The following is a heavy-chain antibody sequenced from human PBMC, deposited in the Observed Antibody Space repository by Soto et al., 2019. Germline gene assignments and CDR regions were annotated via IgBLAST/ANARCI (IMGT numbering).Heavy chain of an antibody. V-gene: IGHV3-30-3*01. CDR2: ISFDGTKK. J-gene: IGHJ6*02. CDR3: AREDDYGYRYINYGLDV. CDR1: GFTFNIYA. Sequence: QAQLVESGGGVVQPGRSLRLSCAASGFTFNIYALHWVRQAPGKGLEWVAVISFDGTKKYYSDSVKGRFTISRDNLKHTHYLQMNNLRVEDAALYFCAREDDYGYRYINYGLDVWGQGTTVTVSS. D-gene: IGHD4-17*01.